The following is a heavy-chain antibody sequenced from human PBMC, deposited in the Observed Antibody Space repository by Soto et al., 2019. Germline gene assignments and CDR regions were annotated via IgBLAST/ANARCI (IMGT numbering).Heavy chain of an antibody. CDR3: AKDLVGGNWPSYYYGMDV. CDR2: ISDSGSNT. Sequence: EVQLVESGGGLVQPGGSLRLSCAAFGFKISSSSMNWVRQAPGRGLEWVAYISDSGSNTLYADSVKGRFTVSRDTAKNSLYLQMSGLRDEDRAVYYCAKDLVGGNWPSYYYGMDVWGLGTTVTVSS. D-gene: IGHD1-20*01. CDR1: GFKISSSS. V-gene: IGHV3-48*02. J-gene: IGHJ6*01.